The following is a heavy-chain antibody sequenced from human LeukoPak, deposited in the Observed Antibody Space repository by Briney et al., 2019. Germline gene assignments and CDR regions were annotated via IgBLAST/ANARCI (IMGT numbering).Heavy chain of an antibody. CDR2: IKQDGSEK. J-gene: IGHJ4*02. Sequence: GGSLRLSCAASGFTVSTNYMNWVHQAPGKGLEWVANIKQDGSEKYYVDSVKGRFTISRDNAKNSLFLQMKSLRADDTAVYYCARDLTARPYGSGSFDFWGQGTLITVSS. D-gene: IGHD3-10*01. CDR1: GFTVSTNY. V-gene: IGHV3-7*01. CDR3: ARDLTARPYGSGSFDF.